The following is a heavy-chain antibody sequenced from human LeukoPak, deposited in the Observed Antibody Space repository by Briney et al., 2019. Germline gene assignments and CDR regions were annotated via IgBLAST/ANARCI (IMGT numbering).Heavy chain of an antibody. V-gene: IGHV4-34*01. Sequence: SETLSLTCAVYGVSFSDYYWSWIRQPPGKGLEWIGEINDSGSTKYNPSLKSRVTISVDTSKNQFSLKLSSVTAADTAVYYCARTYYYDSSGSYGYNWFDPWGRGALVTVSS. CDR1: GVSFSDYY. CDR3: ARTYYYDSSGSYGYNWFDP. J-gene: IGHJ5*02. D-gene: IGHD3-22*01. CDR2: INDSGST.